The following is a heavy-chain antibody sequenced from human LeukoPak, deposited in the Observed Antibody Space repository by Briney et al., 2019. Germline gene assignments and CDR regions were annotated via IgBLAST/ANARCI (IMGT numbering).Heavy chain of an antibody. CDR3: AKGSSSSRPHYFDY. Sequence: GRSLRLSCAASEFPFRNYAMSWVRQAPGKGLEWVSAITDSGGNTYHADSVKGRFTISRDNSKNTLFLQMYSLRVEDTAVYYCAKGSSSSRPHYFDYWGQGTLVTVSS. CDR1: EFPFRNYA. J-gene: IGHJ4*02. CDR2: ITDSGGNT. D-gene: IGHD6-6*01. V-gene: IGHV3-23*01.